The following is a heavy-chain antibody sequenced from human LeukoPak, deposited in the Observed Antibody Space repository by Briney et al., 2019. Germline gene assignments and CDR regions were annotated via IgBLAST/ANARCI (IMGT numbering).Heavy chain of an antibody. CDR3: ARSVGATTAPLDY. V-gene: IGHV4-59*01. CDR2: IYYSGST. Sequence: PSETLSLTCTVSGGSMNYYYWGWVRQPPGKGLEWIGYIYYSGSTNYNPSLKSRVTISVDTSKNLFSLKVRFVTAADTAVYYCARSVGATTAPLDYWGQGTLVTVSS. CDR1: GGSMNYYY. D-gene: IGHD1-26*01. J-gene: IGHJ4*02.